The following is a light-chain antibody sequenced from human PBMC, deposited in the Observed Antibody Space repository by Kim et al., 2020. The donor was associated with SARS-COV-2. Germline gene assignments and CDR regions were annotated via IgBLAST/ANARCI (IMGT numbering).Light chain of an antibody. CDR3: QQYGSSLMYS. CDR2: GAS. CDR1: QSVSNNY. Sequence: EIVLTQSPGTLSLSPGERATLSCRASQSVSNNYLAWYQQKVGQAPRLLIYGASSRATDIPDRFSGSGSGTDFTLTISRLEPEDFATYYCQQYGSSLMYSFGQGPKLEI. J-gene: IGKJ2*03. V-gene: IGKV3-20*01.